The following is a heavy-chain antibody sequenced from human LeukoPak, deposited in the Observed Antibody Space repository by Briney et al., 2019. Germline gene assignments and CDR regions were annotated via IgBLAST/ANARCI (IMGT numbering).Heavy chain of an antibody. CDR3: AKDGGAGVDP. CDR1: GFTFSHFA. J-gene: IGHJ5*02. CDR2: ISGSGNKT. D-gene: IGHD3-16*01. Sequence: GGSLRLSCAASGFTFSHFAMSWVRQAPGMGLHWVSTISGSGNKTYDADSVKGRFTISRDNSKNTLYLQMTGLRAGDTALYYCAKDGGAGVDPWGQGTLVTVSS. V-gene: IGHV3-23*01.